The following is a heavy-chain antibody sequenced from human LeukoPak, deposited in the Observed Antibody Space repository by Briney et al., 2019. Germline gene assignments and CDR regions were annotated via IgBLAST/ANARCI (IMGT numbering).Heavy chain of an antibody. V-gene: IGHV3-66*01. CDR2: IYSGGST. CDR3: ARFPGIANVFYYGMDV. CDR1: GFIVSNNY. Sequence: GGSLRLSCAASGFIVSNNYINWVRQAPGKGLEWVSVIYSGGSTYYADSMKGRFTISRDSSKNTLYLQMNSLRVEDTAVYYCARFPGIANVFYYGMDVWGQGTTVTVSS. D-gene: IGHD6-13*01. J-gene: IGHJ6*02.